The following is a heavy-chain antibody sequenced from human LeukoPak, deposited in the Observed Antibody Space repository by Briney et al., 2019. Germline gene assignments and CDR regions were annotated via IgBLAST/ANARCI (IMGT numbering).Heavy chain of an antibody. CDR2: ISGSGGST. D-gene: IGHD3-22*01. J-gene: IGHJ4*02. V-gene: IGHV3-23*01. Sequence: GGSLRLSCAASGFTFSSYAMSWVRQAPGKGLEWVSAISGSGGSTYYADSVKGRFTISRDNSKNTLYLQMNSLRAEDTAVYYCAKDSRGYDSSGYYYDYWGQGTLVTVSS. CDR3: AKDSRGYDSSGYYYDY. CDR1: GFTFSSYA.